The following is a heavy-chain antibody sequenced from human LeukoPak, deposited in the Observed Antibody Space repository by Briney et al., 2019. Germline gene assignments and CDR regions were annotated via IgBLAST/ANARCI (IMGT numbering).Heavy chain of an antibody. D-gene: IGHD4-11*01. J-gene: IGHJ3*02. V-gene: IGHV4-4*07. CDR1: GASLSNNY. CDR3: AKKEYDYYVFDI. CDR2: IYASGDT. Sequence: SETLSLTCTVSGASLSNNYWSWIRQPAGKGLEWIGRIYASGDTHYNPSLKSRVSMSVDTSKNQFSLKLNSVTAADTAVYYCAKKEYDYYVFDIWGQGTMVTVSS.